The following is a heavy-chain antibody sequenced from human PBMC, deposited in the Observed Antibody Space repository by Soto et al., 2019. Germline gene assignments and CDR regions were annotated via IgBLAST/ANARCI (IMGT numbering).Heavy chain of an antibody. D-gene: IGHD6-19*01. CDR1: GFTFSSYG. J-gene: IGHJ6*02. V-gene: IGHV3-43*01. Sequence: GGSLRLSCAASGFTFSSYGMHWVRQAPGKGLEWVSLISWDGGSTYYADSVKGRFTISRDNSKNSLYLQMNSLRTEDTALYYCAKEGSSGWYPFYYYGMDVWGQGTTVTVSS. CDR2: ISWDGGST. CDR3: AKEGSSGWYPFYYYGMDV.